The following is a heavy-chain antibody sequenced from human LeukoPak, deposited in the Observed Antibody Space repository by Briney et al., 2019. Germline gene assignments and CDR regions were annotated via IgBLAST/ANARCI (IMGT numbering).Heavy chain of an antibody. Sequence: SETLSLTCTVSGGSVSGGNYYCSWIRQSPGKGLEWIGYIHYRGSTVYNPSLKSRVTMSIDTSKNQFSLNLSSVTVADTAVYYCARTGSTGGYWGQGTLVTVSS. D-gene: IGHD1-1*01. CDR2: IHYRGST. V-gene: IGHV4-61*01. J-gene: IGHJ4*02. CDR3: ARTGSTGGY. CDR1: GGSVSGGNYY.